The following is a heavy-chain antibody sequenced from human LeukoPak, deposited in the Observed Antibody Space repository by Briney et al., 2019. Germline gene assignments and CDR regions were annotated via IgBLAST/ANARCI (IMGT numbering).Heavy chain of an antibody. CDR1: GYSFTSYW. J-gene: IGHJ4*02. CDR3: ASFRDGYNGVFDY. CDR2: IDPSDSYT. Sequence: GESLKISCKGSGYSFTSYWISWVHQMPGKGLEWMGRIDPSDSYTNYSPSFQGHVTISADKSISTAYLQWSSLKASDTAMYYCASFRDGYNGVFDYWGQGTLVTVSS. D-gene: IGHD5-24*01. V-gene: IGHV5-10-1*01.